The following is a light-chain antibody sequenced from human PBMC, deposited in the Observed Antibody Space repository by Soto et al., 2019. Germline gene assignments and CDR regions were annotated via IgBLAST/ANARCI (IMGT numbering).Light chain of an antibody. CDR2: AAS. CDR1: QNISTN. J-gene: IGKJ4*01. CDR3: QQSYNTPLT. V-gene: IGKV1-39*01. Sequence: DIHITQSPSSLSASLGVRVTITCRTSQNISTNLNWYQQKPGKAPNLLIYAASTLQSGVPSRFSGRGSGTDFTLTVSSLQPEDFATYYCQQSYNTPLTFGGGTKVDIK.